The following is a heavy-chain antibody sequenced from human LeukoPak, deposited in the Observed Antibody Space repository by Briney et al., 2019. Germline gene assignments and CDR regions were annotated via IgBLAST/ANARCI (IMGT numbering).Heavy chain of an antibody. CDR3: ARRYYESSGYYYFDY. CDR1: GGSISSYY. Sequence: PSETLSLTCTVPGGSISSYYWSWIRQPPGKGLEWIGYIFHSGSTKYNPSLKSRVTISVDTSKNQFSLKVSSVTAADTAVYYCARRYYESSGYYYFDYWGQGNLVTVSS. J-gene: IGHJ4*02. V-gene: IGHV4-59*01. CDR2: IFHSGST. D-gene: IGHD3-22*01.